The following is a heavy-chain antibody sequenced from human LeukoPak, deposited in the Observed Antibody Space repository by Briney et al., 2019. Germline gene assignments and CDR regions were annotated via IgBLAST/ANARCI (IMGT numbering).Heavy chain of an antibody. CDR1: GGTFSSYA. V-gene: IGHV1-69*04. J-gene: IGHJ4*02. CDR2: IIPILGIA. Sequence: SVKVSCKASGGTFSSYAISWVRQAPGQGLEWMGRIIPILGIANYAQKFQGRVTITADKSTSTAYMELSSLRSEDTAVYYCARRPVSGNWNFEMSFDYWGQGTLVTVSS. CDR3: ARRPVSGNWNFEMSFDY. D-gene: IGHD1-7*01.